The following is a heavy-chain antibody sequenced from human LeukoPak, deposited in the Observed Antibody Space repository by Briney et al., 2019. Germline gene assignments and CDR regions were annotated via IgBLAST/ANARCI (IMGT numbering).Heavy chain of an antibody. J-gene: IGHJ4*02. CDR1: EFTFSSYS. D-gene: IGHD6-13*01. V-gene: IGHV3-23*01. CDR2: ISGGGGST. CDR3: SKDHRAYSSQQRPFDF. Sequence: GGSLRLSCAASEFTFSSYSMSWVRQAPGKGLEWVSGISGGGGSTYYADSVKGRFTISRDNSKNTLYPQMNSLRVEDTAVYYCSKDHRAYSSQQRPFDFWGQGTLVTVSS.